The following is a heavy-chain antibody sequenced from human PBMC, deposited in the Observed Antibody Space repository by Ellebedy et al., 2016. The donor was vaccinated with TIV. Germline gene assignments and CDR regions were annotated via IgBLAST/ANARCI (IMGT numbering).Heavy chain of an antibody. CDR1: GFTFSSYA. D-gene: IGHD3-10*01. Sequence: GESLKISCTASGFTFSSYAMSWVRQAPGKGLEWVSGISYSGSSTFYADSVKGRFTISRDSSKNTLYLQMNSLRVEDTAIYFCAKDSGRSGWISDYWGQGTLVTVSS. V-gene: IGHV3-23*01. CDR2: ISYSGSST. J-gene: IGHJ4*02. CDR3: AKDSGRSGWISDY.